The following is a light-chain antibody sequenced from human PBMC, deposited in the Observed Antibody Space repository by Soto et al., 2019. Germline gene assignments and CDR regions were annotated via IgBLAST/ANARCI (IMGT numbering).Light chain of an antibody. Sequence: DIQMTQSPSCLSASVGDRITMTCRASQSISRYLNWYQHKPGKAPKVLIYDASSLGSGVPSRFSGSGSGAEFTLTISSLQPDDFATYFCQQYQTYSTFGQGTRLEIK. CDR3: QQYQTYST. CDR1: QSISRY. J-gene: IGKJ5*01. V-gene: IGKV1-5*01. CDR2: DAS.